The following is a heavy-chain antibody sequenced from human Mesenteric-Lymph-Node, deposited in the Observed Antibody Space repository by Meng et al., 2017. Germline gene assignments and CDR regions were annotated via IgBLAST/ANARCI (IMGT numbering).Heavy chain of an antibody. Sequence: GESLKISCAASGFTFSSYSMNWVRQAPGKGLEWVSFISSSSSYIYYADSVKGRFTISRDNAKNSLYLQMNSLRAEDTAVYYCARGIAAAGTGYWGQGTLVTVSS. CDR1: GFTFSSYS. V-gene: IGHV3-21*01. CDR2: ISSSSSYI. CDR3: ARGIAAAGTGY. J-gene: IGHJ4*02. D-gene: IGHD6-13*01.